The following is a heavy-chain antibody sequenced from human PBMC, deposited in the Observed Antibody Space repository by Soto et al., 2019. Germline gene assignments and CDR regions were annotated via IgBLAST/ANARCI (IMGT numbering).Heavy chain of an antibody. V-gene: IGHV3-74*01. CDR1: GFTFSSYW. CDR3: ARAPDDSSDYYPHGMDV. J-gene: IGHJ6*02. CDR2: INSDGSST. Sequence: PGGSLRLSCAASGFTFSSYWMHWVRQALGKGLVWVSHINSDGSSTSYADSVKGRFTISRDNAKNTLYLQMNSLRAEDTAVYYCARAPDDSSDYYPHGMDVWGQGTTVTVSS. D-gene: IGHD3-22*01.